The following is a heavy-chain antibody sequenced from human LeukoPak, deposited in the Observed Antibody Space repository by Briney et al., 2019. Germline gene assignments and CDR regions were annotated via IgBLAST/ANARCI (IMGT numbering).Heavy chain of an antibody. CDR3: ARASYRTSDY. CDR2: IYYSGTT. V-gene: IGHV4-39*07. D-gene: IGHD6-6*01. Sequence: SETLSLTCTGSGGSISSSTYYWGWIRQPPGKGLEWIGSIYYSGTTYYNPSLKSRVTISVDTSKNQFSLKLSSVTAADTAVYYCARASYRTSDYWGQGTLVTVSS. J-gene: IGHJ4*02. CDR1: GGSISSSTYY.